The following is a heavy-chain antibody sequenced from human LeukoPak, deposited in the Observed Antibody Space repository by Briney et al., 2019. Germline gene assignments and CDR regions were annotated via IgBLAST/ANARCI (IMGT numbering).Heavy chain of an antibody. J-gene: IGHJ4*02. D-gene: IGHD3-22*01. V-gene: IGHV4-30-4*08. CDR2: IYYSGST. CDR1: GGSISSGDYY. CDR3: AGVGSPTNYYDSSGYYQYFDY. Sequence: SQTLSLTCTVSGGSISSGDYYWSWIRQPPGKGLEWIGYIYYSGSTYYNPSLKSRVTISVDTSKNQFSLKLSSVTAADTAVYYCAGVGSPTNYYDSSGYYQYFDYWGQGTLVTVSS.